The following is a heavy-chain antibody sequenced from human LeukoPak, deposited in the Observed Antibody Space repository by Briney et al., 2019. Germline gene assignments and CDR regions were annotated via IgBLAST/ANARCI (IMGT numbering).Heavy chain of an antibody. V-gene: IGHV3-7*01. CDR2: INPDGSTN. D-gene: IGHD1-1*01. CDR3: ARLPGTVTHWDY. Sequence: GGSLRLSCAGSGFIFSRHWMSWVRQAPGKGLEWVGSINPDGSTNQYLDSLKGRFTIYRDNGRNSLFLQMTSLRADDTAFYYYARLPGTVTHWDYWGRGTLITVSS. J-gene: IGHJ4*02. CDR1: GFIFSRHW.